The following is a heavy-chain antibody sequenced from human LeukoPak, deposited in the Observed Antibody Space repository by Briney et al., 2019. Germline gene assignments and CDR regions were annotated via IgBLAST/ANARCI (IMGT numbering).Heavy chain of an antibody. V-gene: IGHV1-2*02. CDR1: GYTFTGYY. Sequence: GASVKVSCKASGYTFTGYYMHWVRQAPGQGLEWMGWINPNSGGTNYAQKFQGRVTMTRDTSISTAYMELSRLRSDDTAVYYCARGTYYGSGSYDYWGQGTLVTVSS. D-gene: IGHD3-10*01. CDR3: ARGTYYGSGSYDY. J-gene: IGHJ4*02. CDR2: INPNSGGT.